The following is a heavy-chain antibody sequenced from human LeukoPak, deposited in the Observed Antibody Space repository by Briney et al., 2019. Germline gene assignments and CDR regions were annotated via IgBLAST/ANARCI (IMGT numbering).Heavy chain of an antibody. CDR1: GFTVSSNY. D-gene: IGHD6-13*01. CDR2: IYSGGST. CDR3: ARPSIAAAGGYLDY. J-gene: IGHJ4*02. V-gene: IGHV3-53*01. Sequence: PGGSLRLSCAASGFTVSSNYMSWVRQAPGKGLEWVSVIYSGGSTYYADSVKGRFTISRDNSKNTLYLQMNSLRAEDTAVYYCARPSIAAAGGYLDYWGQGTLVTVSS.